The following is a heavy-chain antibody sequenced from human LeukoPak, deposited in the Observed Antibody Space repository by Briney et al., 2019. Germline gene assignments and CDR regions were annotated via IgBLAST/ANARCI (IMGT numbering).Heavy chain of an antibody. Sequence: GGSLRLSCEASGFTFDDYAMHWVRHAPGKGLEWVSLISGDGHVTFHADSVKGRFTISRDNAKNSLYLHMNSLRAEDTAVYYCARGSSGIAVRGLAWAWFDPWGQGTLVTVSS. D-gene: IGHD3-10*01. J-gene: IGHJ5*02. CDR3: ARGSSGIAVRGLAWAWFDP. CDR2: ISGDGHVT. V-gene: IGHV3-43*02. CDR1: GFTFDDYA.